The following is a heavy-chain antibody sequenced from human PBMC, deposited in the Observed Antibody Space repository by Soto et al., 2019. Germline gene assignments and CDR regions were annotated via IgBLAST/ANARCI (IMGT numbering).Heavy chain of an antibody. J-gene: IGHJ1*01. Sequence: VQLVESGGGLVKPGGSLRLSCAASGFTLSSYSMNWVRQAPGKGLEWVSSISSSSSYIYYADSVKGRLTISRDNAKNSLYMTMNSLRAEDTAVYYCARLTSYDSSGYYGDWGHGTMVTVSS. CDR3: ARLTSYDSSGYYGD. CDR2: ISSSSSYI. V-gene: IGHV3-21*01. D-gene: IGHD3-22*01. CDR1: GFTLSSYS.